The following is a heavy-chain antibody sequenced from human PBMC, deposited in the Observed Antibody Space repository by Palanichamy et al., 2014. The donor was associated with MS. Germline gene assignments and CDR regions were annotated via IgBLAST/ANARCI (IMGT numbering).Heavy chain of an antibody. CDR2: IYHTGTT. CDR3: ARGDDATGLDY. Sequence: QVQLQESGPGLVKPSGTLSLTCAIFGDSISSHSWWSWVRQAPGKGLEWIGEIYHTGTTHYNPSLKRRVTISADKFKSHLFLKATSVTASDTAVYYCARGDDATGLDYWGQGTLVTVSS. J-gene: IGHJ4*02. D-gene: IGHD2-15*01. V-gene: IGHV4-4*02. CDR1: GDSISSHSW.